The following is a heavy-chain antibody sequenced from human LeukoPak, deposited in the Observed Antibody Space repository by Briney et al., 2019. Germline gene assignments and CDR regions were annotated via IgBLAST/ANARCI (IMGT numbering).Heavy chain of an antibody. J-gene: IGHJ3*02. CDR1: GFTFKSYD. CDR3: AKDPSSIAVRGAAFDI. D-gene: IGHD6-6*01. CDR2: IGTAGDT. V-gene: IGHV3-13*01. Sequence: GGSLRLSCAASGFTFKSYDMHWVRQAAGEGLEWVSAIGTAGDTYYPGSVKGRFTISRENAKNSLYLQMNSLRAEDTAVYYCAKDPSSIAVRGAAFDIRGQGTMVTVSS.